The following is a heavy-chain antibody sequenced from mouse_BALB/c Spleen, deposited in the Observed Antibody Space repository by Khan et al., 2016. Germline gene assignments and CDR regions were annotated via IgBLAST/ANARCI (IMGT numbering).Heavy chain of an antibody. CDR3: AHSDNRSSAWFAC. D-gene: IGHD2-14*01. CDR2: INPSTGYS. V-gene: IGHV1-7*01. J-gene: IGHJ3*01. Sequence: QVQLEQSGAELAKPGASLKMSCKASGYNFTTYWIHWVKQRPGQGLEWIGYINPSTGYSDYNQTFKDTATLTADISSTTAYLQLSSLTTEDSAVYSCAHSDNRSSAWFACWGQGTLVTVSA. CDR1: GYNFTTYW.